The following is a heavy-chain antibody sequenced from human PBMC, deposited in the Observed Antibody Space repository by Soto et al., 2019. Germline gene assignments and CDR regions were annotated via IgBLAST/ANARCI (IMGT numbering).Heavy chain of an antibody. Sequence: GGSLRLSCTASGFTYSIYAMAWVRQAPGKGLEWVSAISGSGGETYYADSVKGRFTISRDNSKNTVYLQMTNLRADDTAVYYCAKEIAVAVATPPEYWGQGTLVTVSS. CDR2: ISGSGGET. CDR3: AKEIAVAVATPPEY. CDR1: GFTYSIYA. D-gene: IGHD5-12*01. J-gene: IGHJ4*02. V-gene: IGHV3-23*01.